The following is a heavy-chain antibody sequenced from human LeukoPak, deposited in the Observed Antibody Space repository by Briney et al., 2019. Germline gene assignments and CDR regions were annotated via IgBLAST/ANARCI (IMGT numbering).Heavy chain of an antibody. CDR2: ISYDGSNK. J-gene: IGHJ4*02. CDR3: AREDY. Sequence: PGGSLRLSCAASGLIFSGSWMNWVRQAPGKGLEWVAVISYDGSNKYYADSVKGRFTISRDNSKSTLYLQMNSLRAEDTAVYYCAREDYWGQGTLVTVSS. V-gene: IGHV3-30*03. CDR1: GLIFSGSW.